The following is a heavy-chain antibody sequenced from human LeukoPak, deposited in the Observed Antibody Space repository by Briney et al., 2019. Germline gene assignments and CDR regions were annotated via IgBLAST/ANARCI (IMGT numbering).Heavy chain of an antibody. Sequence: PGGSLRLSCSASGFTFTSFEFNWVRQAPGEGLEWVAYITRSGSITHHADSVRGRFTISRDNAKNSLYLQMNSLRAEDTAVYYCARGYTCGYWGQGTLVIVSS. CDR1: GFTFTSFE. J-gene: IGHJ4*02. D-gene: IGHD5-18*01. CDR2: ITRSGSIT. V-gene: IGHV3-48*03. CDR3: ARGYTCGY.